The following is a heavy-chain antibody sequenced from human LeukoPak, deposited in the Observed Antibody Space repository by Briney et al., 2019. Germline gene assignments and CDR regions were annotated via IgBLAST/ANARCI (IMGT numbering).Heavy chain of an antibody. J-gene: IGHJ4*02. CDR3: ARVTAVAGTEFDY. V-gene: IGHV4-59*01. Sequence: SETLSLTFTVSGGSISSYYWSWIRQPPGKGLEWIGYIYYSGSTNYNPSLKSRVTISVDTSKNQFSLKLSSVTAADTAVYYCARVTAVAGTEFDYWGQGTLVTVSS. D-gene: IGHD6-19*01. CDR1: GGSISSYY. CDR2: IYYSGST.